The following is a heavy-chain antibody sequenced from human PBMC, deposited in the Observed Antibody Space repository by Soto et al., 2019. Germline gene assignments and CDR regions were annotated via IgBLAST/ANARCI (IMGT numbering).Heavy chain of an antibody. Sequence: QVQLVQSGAEVKKPGASVKVSCKASGYTFTSNGISWVRQAPGQGLEWMGWISTYNGNRHYAQNFQGRVSMTTDTSTSTAYMELRSLRSDDTAVYYCARERGDGYSDLWGQGTLVTVSS. CDR2: ISTYNGNR. CDR1: GYTFTSNG. CDR3: ARERGDGYSDL. D-gene: IGHD4-4*01. V-gene: IGHV1-18*01. J-gene: IGHJ5*02.